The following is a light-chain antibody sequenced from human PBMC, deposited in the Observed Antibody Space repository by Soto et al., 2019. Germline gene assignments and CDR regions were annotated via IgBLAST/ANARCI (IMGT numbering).Light chain of an antibody. CDR3: QQYNSYWT. J-gene: IGKJ1*01. CDR1: QSISSW. CDR2: DAS. V-gene: IGKV1-5*01. Sequence: DIQITQSPSTLSASVGDRVTITCRASQSISSWLAWYQQKPGKAPELLIYDASSLESGVPSRFSGSASGTEFPLTISSLQPDDFATYYCQQYNSYWTFGQGTKVDIK.